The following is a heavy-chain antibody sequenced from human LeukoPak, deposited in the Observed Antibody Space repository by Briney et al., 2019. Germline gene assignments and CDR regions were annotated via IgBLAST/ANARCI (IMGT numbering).Heavy chain of an antibody. J-gene: IGHJ4*02. V-gene: IGHV4-39*07. D-gene: IGHD3-16*01. CDR1: GGPIMTHPYY. CDR3: VRSGVVLQTGFDF. Sequence: PSETLSLTCAVSGGPIMTHPYYWGWIRQPPGKGLEWLGSIFYDGTTYYSPSLKSRVSVSADTSRNQFSLSLTSASPADTAVYYCVRSGVVLQTGFDFWGQGALVTVPS. CDR2: IFYDGTT.